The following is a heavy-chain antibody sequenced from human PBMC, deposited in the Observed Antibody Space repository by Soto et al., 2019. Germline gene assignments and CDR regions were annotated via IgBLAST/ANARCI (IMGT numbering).Heavy chain of an antibody. D-gene: IGHD6-19*01. CDR3: AKINYNILAVYYDAFDI. CDR2: ISYDGSNK. Sequence: GGSLRLSCAASGFTFSSYGMHWVRQAPGKGLEWVAVISYDGSNKYYADSVKGRFTISRDNSKNTLYLQMNSLRAEDTAVYYCAKINYNILAVYYDAFDIWGQGTMVTVSS. CDR1: GFTFSSYG. J-gene: IGHJ3*02. V-gene: IGHV3-30*18.